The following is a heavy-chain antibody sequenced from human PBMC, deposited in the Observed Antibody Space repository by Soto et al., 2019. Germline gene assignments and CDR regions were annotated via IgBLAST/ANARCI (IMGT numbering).Heavy chain of an antibody. J-gene: IGHJ5*02. CDR2: ISGSSGTT. D-gene: IGHD3-9*01. Sequence: GGSLRLSCAASGFTFSSYSMNWVRQAPGKGLEWVSAISGSSGTTYYADSVKGRFTISRDNSKNTLYLQMNSLRAEDTAVYYCAKDHYDILTEYFDPWGQGPLVTVSS. V-gene: IGHV3-23*01. CDR1: GFTFSSYS. CDR3: AKDHYDILTEYFDP.